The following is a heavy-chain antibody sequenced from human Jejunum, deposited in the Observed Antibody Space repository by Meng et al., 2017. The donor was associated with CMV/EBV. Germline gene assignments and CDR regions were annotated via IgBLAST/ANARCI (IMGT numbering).Heavy chain of an antibody. J-gene: IGHJ4*02. CDR2: IRYDRSDK. CDR3: ARGLVESDY. CDR1: GFSLRTYG. Sequence: RLSCAASGFSLRTYGMHWVRQAPGIGLEWVSFIRYDRSDKYSADSVKGRFTISRDNSKNMSFLQMNSLRGEDTAMYYCARGLVESDYWGQGTLVTVSS. V-gene: IGHV3-30*02. D-gene: IGHD2-15*01.